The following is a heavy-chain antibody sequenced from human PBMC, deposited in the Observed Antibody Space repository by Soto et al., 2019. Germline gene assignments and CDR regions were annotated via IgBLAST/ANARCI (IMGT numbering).Heavy chain of an antibody. CDR2: ISSSSTYT. CDR3: AASGYYYRFDY. D-gene: IGHD3-22*01. V-gene: IGHV3-11*06. J-gene: IGHJ4*02. CDR1: GFTFSDYY. Sequence: GGSLRLSCAASGFTFSDYYMSWIRQAPGKGLEWVAYISSSSTYTNYADSVKGRFTISRDNAKNSLYLQMNSLRAEDTAVYYCAASGYYYRFDYWGEGTLVTVSS.